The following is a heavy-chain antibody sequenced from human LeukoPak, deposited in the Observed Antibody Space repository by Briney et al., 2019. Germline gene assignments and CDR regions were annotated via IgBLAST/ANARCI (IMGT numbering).Heavy chain of an antibody. V-gene: IGHV1-18*04. Sequence: ASVKVSCKASGYTFTSYGISWVRQAPGQGLEWMGCISAYNGNTNYAQKLQGRVTMTTDTSTSTAYMELRSLRSDDTAVYYCARTPMVRGVSLLHNWFDPWGQGTLVTVSS. CDR3: ARTPMVRGVSLLHNWFDP. D-gene: IGHD3-10*01. CDR2: ISAYNGNT. CDR1: GYTFTSYG. J-gene: IGHJ5*02.